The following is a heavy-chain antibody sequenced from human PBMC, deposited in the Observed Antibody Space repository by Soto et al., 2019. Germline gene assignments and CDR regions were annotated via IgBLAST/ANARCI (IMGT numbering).Heavy chain of an antibody. CDR1: GDSISGEGWY. CDR3: ARAWTATAGWANWFAL. J-gene: IGHJ5*02. CDR2: IHHSGST. Sequence: QVQLQESGPGLVEPSQTLSLTCTVSGDSISGEGWYWSWIRQYSGRGLEWIGYIHHSGSTYSNPSLKSRVSISVDPSKTQFFLKLTSVTAADTAVYYCARAWTATAGWANWFALWGQGTLVTVSS. D-gene: IGHD6-13*01. V-gene: IGHV4-31*03.